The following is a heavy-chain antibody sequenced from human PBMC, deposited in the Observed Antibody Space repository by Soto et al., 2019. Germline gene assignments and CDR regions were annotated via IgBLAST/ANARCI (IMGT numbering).Heavy chain of an antibody. CDR1: GSSITSSNYY. D-gene: IGHD3-22*01. Sequence: LSLTCRVSGSSITSSNYYWSWIRQPPGKGLELIGYVYYSGRTNYNPSLKSRVIISVDTSKNQFSLKLSSVTAADTAVYYCARVRHSSGYYSAIDSWGQGSLVTVSS. J-gene: IGHJ4*02. V-gene: IGHV4-61*01. CDR3: ARVRHSSGYYSAIDS. CDR2: VYYSGRT.